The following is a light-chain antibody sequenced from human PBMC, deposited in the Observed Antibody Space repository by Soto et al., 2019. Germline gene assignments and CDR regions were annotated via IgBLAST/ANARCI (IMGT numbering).Light chain of an antibody. J-gene: IGKJ5*01. CDR3: QQYGSSPIT. CDR1: QSVSNN. CDR2: LAS. V-gene: IGKV3-20*01. Sequence: EIVMTQSPATLSVSPGERATLSCRASQSVSNNLAWYQQKPGQAPRLLIYLASTRATGIPARFSGSGSGTDFTLTISRLEPEDFAVYYCQQYGSSPITFGQGTRLEIK.